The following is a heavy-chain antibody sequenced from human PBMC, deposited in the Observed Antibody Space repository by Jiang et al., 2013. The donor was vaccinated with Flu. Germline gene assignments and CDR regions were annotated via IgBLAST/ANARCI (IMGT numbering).Heavy chain of an antibody. CDR2: IKHDGSEK. J-gene: IGHJ6*02. D-gene: IGHD4-17*01. Sequence: RLSCAASGFRFSNYGMNWVRQAPGKGLEWVANIKHDGSEKNYVESVKGRFTISRDNAKNSVYLQMNSLRGEDTAVYYCVRAMDVWGQGTTVTVSS. V-gene: IGHV3-7*01. CDR3: VRAMDV. CDR1: GFRFSNYG.